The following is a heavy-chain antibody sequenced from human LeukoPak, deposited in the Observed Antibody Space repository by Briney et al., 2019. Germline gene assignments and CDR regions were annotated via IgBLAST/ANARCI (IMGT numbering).Heavy chain of an antibody. D-gene: IGHD3-22*01. CDR3: ARADYYDSSGYSY. CDR1: GYTSSDYY. J-gene: IGHJ4*02. Sequence: ASVKVSCKASGYTSSDYYIHWARQAPGQGLEWMGRINPNSGGTNYAQKFQGRVTMTRDTSISTTYMELSRLRSDDTAVYYCARADYYDSSGYSYWGQGTLVTVSS. CDR2: INPNSGGT. V-gene: IGHV1-2*06.